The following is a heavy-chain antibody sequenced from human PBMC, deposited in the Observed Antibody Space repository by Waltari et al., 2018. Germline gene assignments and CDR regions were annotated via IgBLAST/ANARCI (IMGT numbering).Heavy chain of an antibody. CDR1: GDSVSGNNVA. J-gene: IGHJ4*02. CDR2: KYYRSKWYN. Sequence: QVQLQQSGPGLVKPSQTLSLTCGISGDSVSGNNVACNWIRQSPARGPEWLGRKYYRSKWYNDYAVSMKSRITIKPDASKNQFSLQVNSVTPEDTAVYYCVRGFLRSGFDSWGQGTLVTVAS. V-gene: IGHV6-1*01. D-gene: IGHD6-25*01. CDR3: VRGFLRSGFDS.